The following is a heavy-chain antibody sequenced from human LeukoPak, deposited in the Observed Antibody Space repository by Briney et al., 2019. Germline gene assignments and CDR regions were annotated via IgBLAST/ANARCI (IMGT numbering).Heavy chain of an antibody. CDR2: INHSGST. CDR3: ARDLGCSSTSCHGGFDY. J-gene: IGHJ4*02. V-gene: IGHV4-34*01. CDR1: GGSFSGYY. Sequence: SETLSLTCAVYGGSFSGYYWSWIRQPPGKGLEWIGEINHSGSTNYNPSLKSRVTISVDTPKNQFSLKLSSVTAADTAVYYCARDLGCSSTSCHGGFDYWGQGTLVTVSS. D-gene: IGHD2-2*01.